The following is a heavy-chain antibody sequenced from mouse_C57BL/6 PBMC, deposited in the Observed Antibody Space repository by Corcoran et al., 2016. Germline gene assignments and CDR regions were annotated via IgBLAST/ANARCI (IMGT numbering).Heavy chain of an antibody. D-gene: IGHD2-5*01. CDR2: INTYSGVP. CDR3: ARDSNFRMDY. J-gene: IGHJ4*01. V-gene: IGHV9-3*01. CDR1: GYTFTTYG. Sequence: QIQLVQSRPELKKPGETVKISCKASGYTFTTYGMSWVKQAPGKGLKWMGWINTYSGVPTYADDFKGRFAFSLETSASTAYLQINNLKNEDTATYFCARDSNFRMDYWGQGTSVTVSS.